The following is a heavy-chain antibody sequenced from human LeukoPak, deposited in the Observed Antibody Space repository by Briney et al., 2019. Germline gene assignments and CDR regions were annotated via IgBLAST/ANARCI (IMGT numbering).Heavy chain of an antibody. CDR1: GYTFTGYY. J-gene: IGHJ4*02. CDR3: ARDRPSGGYSSSWYPG. V-gene: IGHV1-2*02. Sequence: ASVKVSCKASGYTFTGYYMHWVRQAPGQGLEWMGWINPNSGGTNYAQKFQGRVTTTRDTSISTAYMELSRLRSDDTAVYYCARDRPSGGYSSSWYPGWGQGTLVTVSS. CDR2: INPNSGGT. D-gene: IGHD6-13*01.